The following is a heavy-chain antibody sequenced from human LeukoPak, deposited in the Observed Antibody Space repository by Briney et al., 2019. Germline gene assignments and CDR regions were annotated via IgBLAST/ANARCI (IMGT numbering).Heavy chain of an antibody. CDR3: ARRGDILTDYAFDY. CDR2: IYYSGAT. J-gene: IGHJ4*02. D-gene: IGHD3-9*01. CDR1: GGCINSNSHH. Sequence: SETLSLTCSVSGGCINSNSHHWDWIRQAPGKGLEWIGNIYYSGATSYNPSLKSRVTISVDTSKNQFSLRLSSVTAADTAVYYCARRGDILTDYAFDYWGQGTLVTVSS. V-gene: IGHV4-39*01.